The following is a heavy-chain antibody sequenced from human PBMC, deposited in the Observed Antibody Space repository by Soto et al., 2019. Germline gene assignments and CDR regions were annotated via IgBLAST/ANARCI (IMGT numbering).Heavy chain of an antibody. V-gene: IGHV4-39*01. CDR1: GGSISSSSYY. CDR2: IYYSGST. D-gene: IGHD6-13*01. Sequence: SETLSLTCTVSGGSISSSSYYWGWIRQPPGKGLEWIGSIYYSGSTYYNPSLKSRVTISVDTSKNQFSLKLSSVTAADTAVYYCARPGIAAAGAGYYFDYWGQGTLVTVSS. J-gene: IGHJ4*02. CDR3: ARPGIAAAGAGYYFDY.